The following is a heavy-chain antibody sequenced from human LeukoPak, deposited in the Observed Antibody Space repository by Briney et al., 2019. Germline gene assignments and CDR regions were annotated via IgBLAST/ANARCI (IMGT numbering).Heavy chain of an antibody. CDR3: AKRGCSNGVCYTDDI. J-gene: IGHJ3*02. CDR1: GFTFSDYY. D-gene: IGHD2-8*01. CDR2: ISSSGTTI. Sequence: GGSLRLSCAASGFTFSDYYMSWIRQAPGKGLEWLSYISSSGTTIYYADSVKGRFTISRDNSKNTLYVQMNSLRAEDTAVYYCAKRGCSNGVCYTDDIWGQGTMVTVSS. V-gene: IGHV3-11*01.